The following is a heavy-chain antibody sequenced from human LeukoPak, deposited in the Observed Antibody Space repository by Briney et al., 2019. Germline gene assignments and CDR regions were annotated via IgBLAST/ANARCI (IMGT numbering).Heavy chain of an antibody. V-gene: IGHV3-30*03. CDR3: TRNMSPYSKYYYYGMDV. CDR2: ISYDGSNK. Sequence: GGSLRLSCAASGFTFSSYGMHWVRQAPGKGLEWVAVISYDGSNKYYADSVKGRFTISRDNSKNTLYLQMNSLRAEDTAVYYCTRNMSPYSKYYYYGMDVWGQGTTVTVSS. J-gene: IGHJ6*02. CDR1: GFTFSSYG. D-gene: IGHD2-15*01.